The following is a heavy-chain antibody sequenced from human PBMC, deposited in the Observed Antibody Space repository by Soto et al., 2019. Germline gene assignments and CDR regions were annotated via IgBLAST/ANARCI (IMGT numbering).Heavy chain of an antibody. CDR2: IYSGGST. CDR1: GFTVSSNY. CDR3: ARDPTATGPDGAFDI. D-gene: IGHD1-26*01. J-gene: IGHJ3*02. V-gene: IGHV3-53*01. Sequence: GGSLRLSCAASGFTVSSNYMSWVRQAPGKGLEWVSVIYSGGSTYYADSVKGRFTISRDNSKNTLYLQMNSLRAEDTAVYYCARDPTATGPDGAFDIWGQGTMVTVSS.